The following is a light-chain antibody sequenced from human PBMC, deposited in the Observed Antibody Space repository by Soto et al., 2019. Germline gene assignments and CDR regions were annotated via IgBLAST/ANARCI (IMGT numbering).Light chain of an antibody. CDR2: GAS. CDR3: LQYNSFSWT. Sequence: DIQMTQSPSSLSASVGDRVTITCRASQGIRNDLGWYRLKPGRAPKLLIYGASSLQSGVPSRFSGRGSGTEFTLTISSLQTEDFATYYCLQYNSFSWTFGQGTKVEVK. V-gene: IGKV1-17*01. CDR1: QGIRND. J-gene: IGKJ1*01.